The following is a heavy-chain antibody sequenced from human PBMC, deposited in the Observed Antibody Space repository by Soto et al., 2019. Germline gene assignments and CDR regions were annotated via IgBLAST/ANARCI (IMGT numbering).Heavy chain of an antibody. CDR2: ISSSSSTI. D-gene: IGHD3-22*01. CDR3: ARPLYYYDSRGYYSP. Sequence: PGGSLRLSCAASGFTFSSYSMNWVRQAPGKGLEWVSSISSSSSTIYYADSVKGRFTISRDNAKNSLSLQMNSLRAEDTAVYYCARPLYYYDSRGYYSPWGQGTLVTVSS. V-gene: IGHV3-48*01. CDR1: GFTFSSYS. J-gene: IGHJ5*02.